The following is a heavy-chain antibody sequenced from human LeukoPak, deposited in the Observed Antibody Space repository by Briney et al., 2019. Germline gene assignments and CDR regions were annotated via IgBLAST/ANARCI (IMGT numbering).Heavy chain of an antibody. CDR3: ARGDLGSSVPLDY. D-gene: IGHD6-6*01. CDR1: GGTFSSYA. CDR2: IIPIFGTA. V-gene: IGHV1-69*06. J-gene: IGHJ4*02. Sequence: SVKVSCKASGGTFSSYAISWVRQAPGQGLEWMGGIIPIFGTANYAQKFQGRVTITADKSTSTAYMELSSLRSEDTAVYYCARGDLGSSVPLDYWGQGTLVTVSS.